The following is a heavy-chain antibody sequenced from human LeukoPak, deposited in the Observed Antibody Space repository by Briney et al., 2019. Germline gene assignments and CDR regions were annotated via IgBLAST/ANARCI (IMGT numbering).Heavy chain of an antibody. J-gene: IGHJ3*02. V-gene: IGHV3-20*04. CDR1: GFTFDDYG. CDR2: INWNGGST. D-gene: IGHD6-13*01. Sequence: GGSLRLSCAASGFTFDDYGMSWVRQAPGKGLEWVSGINWNGGSTGYADSVKGRFTISRDNAKNSLYLQMNSLRAEDTAVYYCARQLIAAAGDDAFDIWGQGTMVTVSS. CDR3: ARQLIAAAGDDAFDI.